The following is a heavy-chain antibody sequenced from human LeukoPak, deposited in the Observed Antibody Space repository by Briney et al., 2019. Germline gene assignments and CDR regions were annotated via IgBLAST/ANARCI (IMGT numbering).Heavy chain of an antibody. J-gene: IGHJ3*02. Sequence: ASVKVSCKASGYTFTSYYMHWVRQAPGQGLEWMGIINPSGGSTSYAQKFQGRVTITADKPTSTAYMELSSLRSEDTAVYYCARDVYYYDSSGYSQIDAFDIWGQGTMVTVSS. CDR3: ARDVYYYDSSGYSQIDAFDI. D-gene: IGHD3-22*01. CDR2: INPSGGST. CDR1: GYTFTSYY. V-gene: IGHV1-46*01.